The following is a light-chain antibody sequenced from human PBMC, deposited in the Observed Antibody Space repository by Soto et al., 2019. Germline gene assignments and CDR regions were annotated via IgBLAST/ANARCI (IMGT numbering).Light chain of an antibody. J-gene: IGLJ2*01. V-gene: IGLV2-23*02. CDR1: SSDVGSYNL. CDR3: CSYGGVSYNVV. Sequence: QSALTQPASVSGSPGQSITISCTGTSSDVGSYNLVSWYQQHPGKAPKLMIYEVSKRPSGVSNRFSGSKSGNTASLTISGLQAEDEADYYCCSYGGVSYNVVFGGGTKRTVL. CDR2: EVS.